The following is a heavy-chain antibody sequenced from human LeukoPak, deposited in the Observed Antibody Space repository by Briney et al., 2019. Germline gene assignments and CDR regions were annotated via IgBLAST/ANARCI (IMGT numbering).Heavy chain of an antibody. Sequence: GGSLRLSCAASGFTFSSYSMKWVRQAPGKGLEWVSSISSSSSYIYYADSVKGRFTISRDNAKNSLYLQMNSLRAEDTAVYYCARRYCSSTSCYGFLDYWGQGTLVTVSS. V-gene: IGHV3-21*01. D-gene: IGHD2-2*01. J-gene: IGHJ4*02. CDR3: ARRYCSSTSCYGFLDY. CDR2: ISSSSSYI. CDR1: GFTFSSYS.